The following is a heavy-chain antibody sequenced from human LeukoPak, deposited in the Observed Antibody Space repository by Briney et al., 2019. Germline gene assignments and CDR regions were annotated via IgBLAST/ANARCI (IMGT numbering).Heavy chain of an antibody. V-gene: IGHV3-74*01. J-gene: IGHJ4*02. CDR1: GFTFSSYW. Sequence: PGGSLRLSCAASGFTFSSYWMHWVRQAPGKGLAWVSRINSDESSTSYADSVKGRFTISRDNAKNTLYLQMNSLRAEDTAVYYCAREGSGSYFNYWGQGTLVTVSS. D-gene: IGHD1-26*01. CDR3: AREGSGSYFNY. CDR2: INSDESST.